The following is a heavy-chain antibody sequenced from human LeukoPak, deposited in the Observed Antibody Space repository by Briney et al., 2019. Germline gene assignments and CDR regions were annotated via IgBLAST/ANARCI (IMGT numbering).Heavy chain of an antibody. V-gene: IGHV1-69*05. Sequence: ASVKVSCKASGGTFSSYAISWVRQAPGQGLEWMGGIIPIFGTANYAQKFQGRVTITTDESTSTAYMELSSLRSEDTAVYYRASGNYYDSSGYSRPFGYWGQGTLVTVSS. CDR2: IIPIFGTA. D-gene: IGHD3-22*01. J-gene: IGHJ4*02. CDR3: ASGNYYDSSGYSRPFGY. CDR1: GGTFSSYA.